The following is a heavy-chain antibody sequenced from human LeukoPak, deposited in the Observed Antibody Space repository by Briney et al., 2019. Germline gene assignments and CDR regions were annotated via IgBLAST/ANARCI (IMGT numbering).Heavy chain of an antibody. CDR2: ISGGGAGT. J-gene: IGHJ4*02. CDR1: GFTFSGSS. Sequence: PGGSLRLSCAASGFTFSGSSMTWVRQAPGKGLEWVSAISGGGAGTYYADSVKGRFTISRDNSKNTVYLEMNSLRAEDTAVYDCATALGNYYDGRGYLRTMPFDSWGQGTLVTVSS. D-gene: IGHD3-22*01. V-gene: IGHV3-23*01. CDR3: ATALGNYYDGRGYLRTMPFDS.